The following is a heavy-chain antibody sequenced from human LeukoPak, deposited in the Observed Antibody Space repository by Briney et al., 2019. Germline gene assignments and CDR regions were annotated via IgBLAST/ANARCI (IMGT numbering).Heavy chain of an antibody. CDR1: GIHFSTSG. CDR2: ISGSGETT. Sequence: EGSLRLSCAASGIHFSTSGMSWVRQAPGKGLEWVSGISGSGETTYYADSVKGRFTISRDNSNSTLFLHMSSLKVEDTAIYYCAKGLDWFDPWGQGTLVTVSS. D-gene: IGHD3/OR15-3a*01. CDR3: AKGLDWFDP. V-gene: IGHV3-23*01. J-gene: IGHJ5*02.